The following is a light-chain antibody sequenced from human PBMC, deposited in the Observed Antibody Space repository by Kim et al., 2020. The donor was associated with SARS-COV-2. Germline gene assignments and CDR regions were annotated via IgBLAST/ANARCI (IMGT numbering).Light chain of an antibody. CDR3: AAWDGRLRAWV. V-gene: IGLV10-54*01. CDR1: INNIGNEG. CDR2: RND. J-gene: IGLJ3*02. Sequence: QTATLTCTGDINNIGNEGATWLQQHQGHPPKLLSYRNDSRPSGISERLSASRSGNTASLTISGLQAEDEADYYCAAWDGRLRAWVFGGGTKLTVL.